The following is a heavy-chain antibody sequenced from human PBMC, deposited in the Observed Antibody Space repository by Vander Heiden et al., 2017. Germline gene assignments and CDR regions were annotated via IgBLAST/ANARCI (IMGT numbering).Heavy chain of an antibody. Sequence: QVQLVQSGAEVKKPGASVKVSCKASGYTFTGYYMHWVRQAPGQGLELMGWINPNSGGTNYAQKFQGRVTMTRDTSISTAYMELSRLRSDDTAVYYCARSLYDILTGYIVAFDIWGQGTMVTVSS. CDR1: GYTFTGYY. CDR3: ARSLYDILTGYIVAFDI. V-gene: IGHV1-2*02. D-gene: IGHD3-9*01. CDR2: INPNSGGT. J-gene: IGHJ3*02.